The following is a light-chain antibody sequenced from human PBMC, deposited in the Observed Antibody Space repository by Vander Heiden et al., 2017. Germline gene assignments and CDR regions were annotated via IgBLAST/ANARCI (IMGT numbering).Light chain of an antibody. CDR2: AAS. Sequence: DIQVTQSPASLSASLGDRVTISCRASQDISNYLAWYQQKPGKVPTLLIYAASTLQSGVPSRFSGSGSGTDFTLTISSLQPEDVATFYCQEYKSAPHTFGQGTKLEIK. CDR1: QDISNY. V-gene: IGKV1-27*01. CDR3: QEYKSAPHT. J-gene: IGKJ2*01.